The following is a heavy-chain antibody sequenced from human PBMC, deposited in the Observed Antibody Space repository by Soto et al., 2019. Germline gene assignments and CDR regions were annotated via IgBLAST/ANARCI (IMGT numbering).Heavy chain of an antibody. CDR3: ASFVDWAQPRTDY. D-gene: IGHD2-2*01. J-gene: IGHJ4*02. V-gene: IGHV3-74*01. Sequence: PGGSLRLSSAASGFTFSSYWMHWVRQAPGKGLVWVSRINSDGSSTSYADSVKGRFTISRDNAKNTLYLQMNSLRAEDTAVYYCASFVDWAQPRTDYWGQGTLVTVSS. CDR2: INSDGSST. CDR1: GFTFSSYW.